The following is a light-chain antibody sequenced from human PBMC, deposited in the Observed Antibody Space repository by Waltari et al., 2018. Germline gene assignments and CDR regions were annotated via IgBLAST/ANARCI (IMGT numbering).Light chain of an antibody. CDR2: DAS. Sequence: DIQMTQSPSSLSASVGDTVTITCQASQDISNHLNWFQQKPGKVPKLLFYDASTLGDGVPSRFSGSGSGTDFTLTISSLQPEDMATYYCQHYDNLPLAFGGGTRV. J-gene: IGKJ4*01. CDR1: QDISNH. CDR3: QHYDNLPLA. V-gene: IGKV1-33*01.